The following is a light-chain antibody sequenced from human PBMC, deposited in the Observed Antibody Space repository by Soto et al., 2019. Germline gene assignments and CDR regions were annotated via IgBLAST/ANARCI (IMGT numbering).Light chain of an antibody. CDR3: HQYNNWSPWT. J-gene: IGKJ1*01. Sequence: ILMTQSPATLSVSPGEIATLSCRSIRGISSNLAWYQQKPGQAPRLLIYDASTRATGIPARFSGSGSGTEFTITISSLQSEDFAAYYCHQYNNWSPWTFGQGTKVDIK. CDR1: RGISSN. V-gene: IGKV3-15*01. CDR2: DAS.